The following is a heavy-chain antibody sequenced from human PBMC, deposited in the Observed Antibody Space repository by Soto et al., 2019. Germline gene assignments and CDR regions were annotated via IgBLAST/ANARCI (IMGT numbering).Heavy chain of an antibody. V-gene: IGHV1-18*01. CDR3: AIDLNYIFDY. Sequence: QVQLVQSGAEVKKPGASVKVSCKTSGYIFTNYGISWVRQAPGQGLEWMGWINVNGGNTNYAQNLQGRVILTTDTSTSTAYMELWSLTSDDTAVYYCAIDLNYIFDYWGQGSLVTVSS. J-gene: IGHJ4*02. D-gene: IGHD3-10*01. CDR2: INVNGGNT. CDR1: GYIFTNYG.